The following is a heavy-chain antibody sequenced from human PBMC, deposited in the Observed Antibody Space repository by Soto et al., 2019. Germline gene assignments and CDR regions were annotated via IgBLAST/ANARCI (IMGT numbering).Heavy chain of an antibody. Sequence: ASVKVSCKASGYTFTSYAMHWVRQAPGQRLEWMGWINAGNGNTKYSQKFQGRVTITRDTSASTAYMELSSLRSEDTAVYYCARWYYYDSSGYYYGRFDYWGQGTLVTVSS. CDR2: INAGNGNT. V-gene: IGHV1-3*01. D-gene: IGHD3-22*01. J-gene: IGHJ4*02. CDR1: GYTFTSYA. CDR3: ARWYYYDSSGYYYGRFDY.